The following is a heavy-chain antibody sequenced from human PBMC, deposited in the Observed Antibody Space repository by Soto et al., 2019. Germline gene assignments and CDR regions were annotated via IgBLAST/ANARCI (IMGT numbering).Heavy chain of an antibody. V-gene: IGHV1-18*01. CDR1: VYTFTSYG. Sequence: QVRLVQSGAEVKKPGSSVKVSCKASVYTFTSYGISWVRQAPGQGREWMGWISAYNGNTNYAQKLQGKVTMTTDTTTSTAYMELRSLRSDDTAVYDCARSVTTVPYFDCWGQGTLVTVSS. CDR2: ISAYNGNT. J-gene: IGHJ4*02. D-gene: IGHD4-17*01. CDR3: ARSVTTVPYFDC.